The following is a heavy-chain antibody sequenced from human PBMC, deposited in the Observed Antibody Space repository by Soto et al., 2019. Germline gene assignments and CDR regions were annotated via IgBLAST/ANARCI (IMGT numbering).Heavy chain of an antibody. Sequence: GGSLRLSCAASGFTFSSNAMSWVRQAPGKGLEWVSSISGGGGSTYYADSVKGRFTISRDNSKNTLYLQMNSLRVEDTAVYYCEEGLWQQLNDWGQGTLVTVSS. D-gene: IGHD6-13*01. J-gene: IGHJ4*02. CDR2: ISGGGGST. V-gene: IGHV3-23*01. CDR1: GFTFSSNA. CDR3: EEGLWQQLND.